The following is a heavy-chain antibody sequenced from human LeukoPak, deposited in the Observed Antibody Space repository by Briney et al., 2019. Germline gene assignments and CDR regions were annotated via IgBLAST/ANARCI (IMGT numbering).Heavy chain of an antibody. CDR3: AGEGDSGSYFVY. Sequence: SVKVSCKASGGTFSSYAISWVRQAPGQGLEWMGGIIPIFGTANYAQKCQGRVTITADESTSTAYMELSSLRSEDTAVYYCAGEGDSGSYFVYWGQGTLVTVSS. V-gene: IGHV1-69*13. CDR1: GGTFSSYA. J-gene: IGHJ4*02. D-gene: IGHD1-26*01. CDR2: IIPIFGTA.